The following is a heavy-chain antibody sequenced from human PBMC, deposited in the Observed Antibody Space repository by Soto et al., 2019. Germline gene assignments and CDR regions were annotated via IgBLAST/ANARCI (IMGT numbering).Heavy chain of an antibody. V-gene: IGHV3-9*01. J-gene: IGHJ4*02. Sequence: EVQLVESGGGLVQPGRSLRLSCVASGFTFDDYSMHWVRQAPGKGLEWVSGISRNSDFLVYADSVRGRFTISRDNAKSSLYLQMNSLRAEDTAFYHCARRYVGGGTFHPFDYWGQGALVTVSS. CDR2: ISRNSDFL. CDR1: GFTFDDYS. D-gene: IGHD2-15*01. CDR3: ARRYVGGGTFHPFDY.